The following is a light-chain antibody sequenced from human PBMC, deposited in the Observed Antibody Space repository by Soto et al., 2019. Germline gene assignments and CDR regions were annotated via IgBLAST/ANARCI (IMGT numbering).Light chain of an antibody. V-gene: IGLV4-69*01. CDR3: QTWGTGIWV. CDR2: LNNDGSH. J-gene: IGLJ3*02. CDR1: SGHSSYA. Sequence: QLVLTQSPSASASLGASVKLTCTLSSGHSSYAIAWHQQQPEKGPRYLMKLNNDGSHSKGDGIPDRFSGSSSGAERYLTISSLQSEDEADYSCQTWGTGIWVFGGGTKLTVL.